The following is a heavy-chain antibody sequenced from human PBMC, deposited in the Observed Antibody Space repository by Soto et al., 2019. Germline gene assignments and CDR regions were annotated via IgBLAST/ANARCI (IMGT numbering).Heavy chain of an antibody. CDR1: GGSISSGGYS. V-gene: IGHV4-30-2*02. Sequence: SETLSLTCAVSGGSISSGGYSWSWIRQPPGKGLEWIGYMYHSGSTYYNPSLKSRLTIAKDTSKNQVILTLTNMDHVDTATYYCARWTRTTVTTFSGHNWFDPWGQGTLVTVSS. J-gene: IGHJ5*02. CDR3: ARWTRTTVTTFSGHNWFDP. D-gene: IGHD4-17*01. CDR2: MYHSGST.